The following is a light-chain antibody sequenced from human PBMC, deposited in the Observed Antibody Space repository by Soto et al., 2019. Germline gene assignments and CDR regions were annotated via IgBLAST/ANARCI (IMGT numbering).Light chain of an antibody. CDR2: RAA. V-gene: IGKV3-20*01. Sequence: EIVFTQSPGTLSLSPGERATLSCRASQSVRNSHLAWYQQKPGQPPRLLISRAASRAPGIPDRFSGSGSGTGFTLSISKLEPEDSALYYCQQYGDSPWTFGLGTXV. CDR3: QQYGDSPWT. J-gene: IGKJ1*01. CDR1: QSVRNSH.